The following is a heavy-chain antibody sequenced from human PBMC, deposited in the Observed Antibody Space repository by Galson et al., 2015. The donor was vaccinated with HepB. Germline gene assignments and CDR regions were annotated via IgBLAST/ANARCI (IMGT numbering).Heavy chain of an antibody. V-gene: IGHV4-39*07. CDR1: GGSISGSNYY. J-gene: IGHJ4*02. CDR3: ARDSGNWEIDY. Sequence: LSLTCTVSGGSISGSNYYWGWVRQSPGKGLEWIGSIYHSGNTYYHTSFKSRVTISVDTSKNQYSLKLSSVTAADTAVYYCARDSGNWEIDYWGQGTQVNVSS. CDR2: IYHSGNT. D-gene: IGHD7-27*01.